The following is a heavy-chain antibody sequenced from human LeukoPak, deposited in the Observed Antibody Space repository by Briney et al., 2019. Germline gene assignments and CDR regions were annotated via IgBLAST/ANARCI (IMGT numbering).Heavy chain of an antibody. Sequence: PSETLSLTCAVSGGAFSNYFWTWIRQPPGKGLEWIAEINDSGSTNSNSSLRSRVAISLDTSKNRFSLRLTSVTAADTAVYYCASSADPSFYDSSGSDTFDIWGQGTMVTVSS. CDR1: GGAFSNYF. CDR2: INDSGST. J-gene: IGHJ3*02. CDR3: ASSADPSFYDSSGSDTFDI. V-gene: IGHV4-34*01. D-gene: IGHD3-22*01.